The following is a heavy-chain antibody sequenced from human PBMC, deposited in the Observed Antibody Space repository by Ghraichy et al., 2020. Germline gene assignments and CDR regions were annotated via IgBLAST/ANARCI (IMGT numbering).Heavy chain of an antibody. J-gene: IGHJ4*02. CDR3: AREYCSGGRCFFGTGGSHFDY. CDR2: IKSDGSST. Sequence: GGSLRLSCAASGFTLSNYWMHWVRQVPGKGLVWVSRIKSDGSSTTYADSVKGRFTISRDNAKNTLYLQMNSLRAEDTAVYHCAREYCSGGRCFFGTGGSHFDYWGQGTLVAVSS. D-gene: IGHD2-15*01. CDR1: GFTLSNYW. V-gene: IGHV3-74*01.